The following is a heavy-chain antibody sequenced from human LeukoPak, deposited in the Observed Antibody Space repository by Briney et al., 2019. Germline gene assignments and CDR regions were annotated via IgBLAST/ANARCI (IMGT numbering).Heavy chain of an antibody. CDR1: GGSISSYY. CDR2: IYYSGST. Sequence: SETLSLTCTVSGGSISSYYWSWIRQPPGKGLEWIGYIYYSGSTNYNPSLKSRVTISVDTSKNQFSLKLSSVTAADTAVYYCARDNLPPYDFWSGYYTGNYYYYGMDVWGQGTTVTVSS. CDR3: ARDNLPPYDFWSGYYTGNYYYYGMDV. V-gene: IGHV4-59*01. J-gene: IGHJ6*02. D-gene: IGHD3-3*01.